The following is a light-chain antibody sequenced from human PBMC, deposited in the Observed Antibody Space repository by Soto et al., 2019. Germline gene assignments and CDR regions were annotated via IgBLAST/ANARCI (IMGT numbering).Light chain of an antibody. CDR2: SAS. Sequence: EVVMTQSPATLSVSPGERATLSCRASQSFSSNLAWYQQKPGQSPGRLIYSASTRATGIPARFSGSGSGTEFTLTISSLQSEDSAVYYCQQYNNWPPLTFGGGTRVEIK. CDR3: QQYNNWPPLT. CDR1: QSFSSN. J-gene: IGKJ4*01. V-gene: IGKV3-15*01.